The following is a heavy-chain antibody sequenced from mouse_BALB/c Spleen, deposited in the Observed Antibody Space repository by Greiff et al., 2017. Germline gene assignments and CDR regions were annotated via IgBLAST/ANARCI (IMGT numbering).Heavy chain of an antibody. V-gene: IGHV1-82*01. D-gene: IGHD2-10*01. CDR3: ARQGAYYGNFFAY. CDR1: GYAFSSSW. CDR2: IYPGDGDT. J-gene: IGHJ3*01. Sequence: QVQLQQSGPELVKPGASVKISCKASGYAFSSSWMNWVKQRPGQGLEWIGRIYPGDGDTNYNGKFKGKATLTADKSSSTAYMQLSSLTSVDSAVYFCARQGAYYGNFFAYWGQGTLVTVSA.